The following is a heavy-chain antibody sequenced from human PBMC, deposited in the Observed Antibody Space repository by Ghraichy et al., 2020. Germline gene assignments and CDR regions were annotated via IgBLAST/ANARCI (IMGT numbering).Heavy chain of an antibody. J-gene: IGHJ6*02. V-gene: IGHV3-48*02. CDR2: ISGSASTI. Sequence: GESLNISCAASGFTFSSYSMNWVRQAPGKRLEWVSYISGSASTIFYADSVKGRFTISRDNAKSSLYLQMNSLRDEDTAVYYCARGVIVGGTLRGMDVWGQGTTVTGPS. D-gene: IGHD1-26*01. CDR1: GFTFSSYS. CDR3: ARGVIVGGTLRGMDV.